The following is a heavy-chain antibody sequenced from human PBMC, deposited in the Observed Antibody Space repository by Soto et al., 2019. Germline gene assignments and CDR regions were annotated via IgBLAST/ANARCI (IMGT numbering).Heavy chain of an antibody. CDR3: ASQATVTTSFDY. D-gene: IGHD4-17*01. CDR1: GGSISSGNYY. V-gene: IGHV4-31*03. CDR2: IYYSGTT. J-gene: IGHJ4*02. Sequence: QVQLQESGPGLVKPSQTLSLTCTVSGGSISSGNYYWSWMRQLPGKGLEWIGYIYYSGTTYYNPSLKSRVIISVDTSKNQFSLKLSSVTAADTAVYYCASQATVTTSFDYWGQGSLVTVSS.